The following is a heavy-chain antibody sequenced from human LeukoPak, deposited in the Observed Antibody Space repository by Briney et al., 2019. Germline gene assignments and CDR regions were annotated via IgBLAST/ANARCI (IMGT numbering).Heavy chain of an antibody. CDR2: INHSGST. CDR3: GRGCSGGSWFPMHFDY. CDR1: GGSFSGYY. V-gene: IGHV4-34*01. J-gene: IGHJ4*02. Sequence: SETLSLTCAVYGGSFSGYYWSWIRQPPGKGLEWIGEINHSGSTNYNPSLKSRVTISVDTSKNQFSLKLSSVTAADTAVYYCGRGCSGGSWFPMHFDYWGQGTLVTVSS. D-gene: IGHD2-15*01.